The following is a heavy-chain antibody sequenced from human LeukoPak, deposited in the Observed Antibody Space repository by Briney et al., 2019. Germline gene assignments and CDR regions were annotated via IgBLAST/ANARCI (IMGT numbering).Heavy chain of an antibody. CDR3: TRGSIAYYYMDV. V-gene: IGHV4-34*01. CDR2: INHSGST. D-gene: IGHD3-22*01. CDR1: GGSFSGYY. J-gene: IGHJ6*03. Sequence: SETLSLTCAVYGGSFSGYYRSWIRQPPGKGLEWIGEINHSGSTNYNPSLKSRVTISVDTSKNQFSLTLSSVTAADTAVYYCTRGSIAYYYMDVWGKGTTVTISS.